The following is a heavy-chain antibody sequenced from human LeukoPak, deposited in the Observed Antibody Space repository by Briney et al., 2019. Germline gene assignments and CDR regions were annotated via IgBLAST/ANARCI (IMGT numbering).Heavy chain of an antibody. V-gene: IGHV3-33*06. J-gene: IGHJ4*02. CDR1: GGSFSSYG. CDR2: IWNDGGNT. D-gene: IGHD6-19*01. CDR3: AKDSGSGWFGPLDY. Sequence: PGRSLSLSCAASGGSFSSYGMHWVRQPPGKGLEWVAVIWNDGGNTYHSDPVKRRFTISRDNSKNTLYLQLNSLSAEDTAVYYCAKDSGSGWFGPLDYWGQGTLVTVSS.